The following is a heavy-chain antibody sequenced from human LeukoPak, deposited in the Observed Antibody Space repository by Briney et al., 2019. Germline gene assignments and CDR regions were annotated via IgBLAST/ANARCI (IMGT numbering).Heavy chain of an antibody. CDR1: GFNFSKYG. Sequence: GGSLRLSCAASGFNFSKYGIHWVRQAPGKGLEWVAVIWYDGRKRLYADSVKGRVTISRDNSRNTLSLQMNSLTVEETAVYYCARDRGPLLTLLEWSYDALDFWGQGTAVTVSS. V-gene: IGHV3-33*01. CDR3: ARDRGPLLTLLEWSYDALDF. J-gene: IGHJ3*01. D-gene: IGHD3-3*02. CDR2: IWYDGRKR.